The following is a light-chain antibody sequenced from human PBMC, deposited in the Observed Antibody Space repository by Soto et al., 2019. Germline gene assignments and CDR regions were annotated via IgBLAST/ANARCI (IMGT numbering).Light chain of an antibody. J-gene: IGLJ1*01. V-gene: IGLV2-11*01. CDR3: CSYAGSYTNV. CDR1: SSDVGVYNY. Sequence: QSALTQPRSVSGSPGQSVTISCTGTSSDVGVYNYVSWYQQHPGKAPKLMIYDVSKRPSGVPDRFSGSKSGNTASLTISGLQAEDEADYYCCSYAGSYTNVFATGTKLTVL. CDR2: DVS.